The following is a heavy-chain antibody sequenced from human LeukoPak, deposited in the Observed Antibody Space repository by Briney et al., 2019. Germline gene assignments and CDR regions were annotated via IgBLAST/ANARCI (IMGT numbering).Heavy chain of an antibody. J-gene: IGHJ4*02. CDR2: IKPDGSST. D-gene: IGHD3-10*01. CDR3: ARVSSLWSFDY. V-gene: IGHV3-74*01. Sequence: GGSLRLSCTASGFTFSTYWMHWVRQTLGKGLVWVSRIKPDGSSTAYADSVKGRFTISRDNARNTLYLQLNSLGAEDTAIYYCARVSSLWSFDYWGQGTLVTVSS. CDR1: GFTFSTYW.